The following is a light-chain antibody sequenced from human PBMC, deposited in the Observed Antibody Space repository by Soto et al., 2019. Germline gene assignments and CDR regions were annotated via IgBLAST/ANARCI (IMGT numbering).Light chain of an antibody. J-gene: IGKJ1*01. CDR3: QQSNSPPRP. CDR1: QSISSY. Sequence: DIQMTQSPSSLSASVGDRVTITCRASQSISSYLNWYQQKPGKAPKLLIYAASSLQSGVPSRFSGSGSGTDFPLTISSLQPEDFETYSCQQSNSPPRPSGKGTRVEIK. V-gene: IGKV1-39*01. CDR2: AAS.